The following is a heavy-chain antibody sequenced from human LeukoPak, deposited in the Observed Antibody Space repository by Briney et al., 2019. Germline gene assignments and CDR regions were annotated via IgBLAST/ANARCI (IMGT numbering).Heavy chain of an antibody. J-gene: IGHJ4*02. CDR1: GFSFSDHY. CDR2: IKTKARSYTT. Sequence: GGSLRLSCAASGFSFSDHYIDWVRQAPGKGLEWVGRIKTKARSYTTEYAPSVRGRFTVSRDDSKNSVDLQMNSLKTEDTAIYYCADIGAGGDYWGQGTLVTVSS. CDR3: ADIGAGGDY. V-gene: IGHV3-72*01. D-gene: IGHD1-26*01.